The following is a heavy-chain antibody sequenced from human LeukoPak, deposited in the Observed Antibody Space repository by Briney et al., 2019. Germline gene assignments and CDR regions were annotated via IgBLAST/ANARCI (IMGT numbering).Heavy chain of an antibody. CDR1: GYTFSSYG. CDR3: ARDSPDGSGTYYNDSPDY. D-gene: IGHD3-10*01. J-gene: IGHJ4*02. CDR2: ISAYNGNT. V-gene: IGHV1-18*01. Sequence: AAVKVSCKASGYTFSSYGISWVRQAPGQGLEWMGWISAYNGNTIYRQKLQGRVTMTTDTSTSTACMDLRRLRSDDTAIYYCARDSPDGSGTYYNDSPDYWGQGTLVTVSS.